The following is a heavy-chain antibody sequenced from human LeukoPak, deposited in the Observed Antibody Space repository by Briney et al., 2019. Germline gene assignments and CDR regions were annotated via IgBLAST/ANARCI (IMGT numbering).Heavy chain of an antibody. D-gene: IGHD6-13*01. V-gene: IGHV3-48*01. J-gene: IGHJ4*02. CDR3: ASRAARRYSSSWYSVDY. CDR2: ISSSSSTI. Sequence: GGSLRLSCAASGFTFSSYAMSWVRQAPGKGLEWVSYISSSSSTIYYADSVKGRFTISRDNAKNSLYLQMNSLRAEDTAVYYCASRAARRYSSSWYSVDYWGQGTLVTVSS. CDR1: GFTFSSYA.